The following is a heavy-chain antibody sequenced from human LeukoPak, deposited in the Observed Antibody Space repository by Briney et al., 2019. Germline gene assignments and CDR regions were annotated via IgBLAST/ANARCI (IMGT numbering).Heavy chain of an antibody. CDR1: GGTFSSYA. D-gene: IGHD6-13*01. J-gene: IGHJ4*02. V-gene: IGHV1-69*13. CDR2: IIPIFGTA. CDR3: ARGYSTTAPRDY. Sequence: SVKVSCKASGGTFSSYAISWVRQAPGQGLEWMGGIIPIFGTANYAQKLQGRVTITADESTSTAYMELSSQRSEDTAVYYCARGYSTTAPRDYWGQGTLVTVSS.